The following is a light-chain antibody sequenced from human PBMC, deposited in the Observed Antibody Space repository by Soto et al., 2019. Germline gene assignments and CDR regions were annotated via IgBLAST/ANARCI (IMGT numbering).Light chain of an antibody. V-gene: IGLV2-23*01. CDR1: SSEVGSYNL. CDR2: EDS. Sequence: QSALTQPASVSGSPGQSITISCTGTSSEVGSYNLVSWYQQHPGKAPKLMIYEDSKRPSGVSNRFFGSKSGNTASLTISGLQAEDEADYFCCSYARGSTLVFGGGTKVTVL. CDR3: CSYARGSTLV. J-gene: IGLJ3*02.